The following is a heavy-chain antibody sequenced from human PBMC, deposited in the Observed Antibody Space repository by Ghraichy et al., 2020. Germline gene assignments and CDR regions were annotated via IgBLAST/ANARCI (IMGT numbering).Heavy chain of an antibody. CDR1: GFTFTNYW. Sequence: GGSLRLSCEASGFTFTNYWMSWVRQAPGKGLEWLANIRQDGSETNYVDSVKGRFTISRDNAKKSVYLQMNSLRAEDSAVYYCARAHDYVAYWGQGILVTVSS. CDR2: IRQDGSET. J-gene: IGHJ4*02. V-gene: IGHV3-7*01. CDR3: ARAHDYVAY.